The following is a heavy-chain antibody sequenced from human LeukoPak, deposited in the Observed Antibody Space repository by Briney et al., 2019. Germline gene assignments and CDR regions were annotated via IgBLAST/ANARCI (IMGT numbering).Heavy chain of an antibody. CDR3: VRTTYGPEY. J-gene: IGHJ4*02. D-gene: IGHD1-1*01. Sequence: GGSLRLSCAASGFTFSRHWMHWVRQAPGQGLAWVSRISGDGSSTSYADSVKGRFTIYRDNAKNTMYLQMHSLTVEDTAVYYCVRTTYGPEYWGQGTLVTVSS. V-gene: IGHV3-74*01. CDR2: ISGDGSST. CDR1: GFTFSRHW.